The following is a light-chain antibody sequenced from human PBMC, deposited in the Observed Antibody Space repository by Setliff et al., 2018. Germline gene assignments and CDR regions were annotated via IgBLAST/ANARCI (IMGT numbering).Light chain of an antibody. CDR1: SSDIHGFSY. Sequence: QSALAQRASVSGSPGQSITISCTGISSDIHGFSYVSWYQQHPDKAPKLLIYDVTYRPSGVSDRFSASMSGNTASLTISGLQAEDEGDYYCSSYTARSAVFGPGTKVTVL. CDR2: DVT. V-gene: IGLV2-14*03. J-gene: IGLJ1*01. CDR3: SSYTARSAV.